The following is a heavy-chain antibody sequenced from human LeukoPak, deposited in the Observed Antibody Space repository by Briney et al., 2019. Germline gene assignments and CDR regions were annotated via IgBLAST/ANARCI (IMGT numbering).Heavy chain of an antibody. D-gene: IGHD6-13*01. J-gene: IGHJ4*02. CDR2: TSSSSSTR. Sequence: GGSLRLSCAASGFTFSSYNMNWVRQAPGKGLEWVSYTSSSSSTRHYADSVKGRFTISRDNAKNSLYLQMNSLRDEDTAVYYCARGVEMHISGWFFVYWGQGTPVTVSS. V-gene: IGHV3-48*02. CDR3: ARGVEMHISGWFFVY. CDR1: GFTFSSYN.